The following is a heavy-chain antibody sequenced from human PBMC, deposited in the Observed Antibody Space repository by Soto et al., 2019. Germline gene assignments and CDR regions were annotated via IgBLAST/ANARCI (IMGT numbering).Heavy chain of an antibody. CDR1: GFTFSSYA. J-gene: IGHJ4*02. Sequence: GGSLRLSCAASGFTFSSYAMSWVRQAPGKGLEWVSAISGSGGSTYYADSVKGRFTISRDNSKNTLYLQMNSLRAEDTAVYYCAKEGDYIWGSYRSHFDYWGQGTLVTVSS. V-gene: IGHV3-23*01. CDR3: AKEGDYIWGSYRSHFDY. D-gene: IGHD3-16*02. CDR2: ISGSGGST.